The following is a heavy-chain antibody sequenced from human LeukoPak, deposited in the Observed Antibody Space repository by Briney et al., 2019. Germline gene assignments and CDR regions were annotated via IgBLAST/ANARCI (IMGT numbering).Heavy chain of an antibody. CDR3: ARGLEYYDSSGYYYGRYYFDY. J-gene: IGHJ4*02. D-gene: IGHD3-22*01. CDR1: GDSISSDNYY. Sequence: SETLSLTCTVSGDSISSDNYYWNWIRQPPGKGLEWIGYIYYSGSTYYNPSLKSRITISVDTSKNQFSLKLSSVTAADTAVYYCARGLEYYDSSGYYYGRYYFDYWGQGTLVTVSS. V-gene: IGHV4-30-4*01. CDR2: IYYSGST.